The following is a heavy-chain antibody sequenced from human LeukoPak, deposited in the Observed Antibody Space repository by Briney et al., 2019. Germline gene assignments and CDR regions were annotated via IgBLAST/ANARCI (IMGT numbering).Heavy chain of an antibody. CDR2: IKHDGTEK. J-gene: IGHJ6*04. CDR1: EFSPTNFW. Sequence: GGSLRLSCVASEFSPTNFWMTWVRWAPGRGLEWVANIKHDGTEKFYVDSVKGRFTISRDNAKNSLYLQMNSLRAEDTAVYYCATFVGIVSGTYTVPGGLLVWGKGTTVTVSS. D-gene: IGHD2-2*03. V-gene: IGHV3-7*01. CDR3: ATFVGIVSGTYTVPGGLLV.